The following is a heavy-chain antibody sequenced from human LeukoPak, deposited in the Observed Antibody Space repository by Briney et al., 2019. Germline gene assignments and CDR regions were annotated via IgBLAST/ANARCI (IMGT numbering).Heavy chain of an antibody. CDR2: IYHSGST. Sequence: SETLTLTCTVSGYSISSGYYWGWIRQPPGKGLEWIGSIYHSGSTYYNPSLKSRVTISVDTSKNQFSLKLSSVTAADTAVYYCARDSSAPFDYWGRGTLVTVSS. CDR3: ARDSSAPFDY. CDR1: GYSISSGYY. D-gene: IGHD3-3*01. J-gene: IGHJ4*02. V-gene: IGHV4-38-2*02.